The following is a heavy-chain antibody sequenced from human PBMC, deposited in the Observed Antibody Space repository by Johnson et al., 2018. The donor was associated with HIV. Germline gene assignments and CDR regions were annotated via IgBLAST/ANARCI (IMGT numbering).Heavy chain of an antibody. CDR3: AKGPILDDGFDI. J-gene: IGHJ3*02. CDR1: GFSFSDYY. CDR2: ISSTATNI. V-gene: IGHV3-11*04. D-gene: IGHD3-3*01. Sequence: QVQLVESGGGLVKPGGSLRLSCAASGFSFSDYYLSWFRQAPGKGLAWVSYISSTATNIDYADSVQGRFTISRDNSKNTLYLQMNSLRAEDTAVYYCAKGPILDDGFDIWGQGTMVTVSS.